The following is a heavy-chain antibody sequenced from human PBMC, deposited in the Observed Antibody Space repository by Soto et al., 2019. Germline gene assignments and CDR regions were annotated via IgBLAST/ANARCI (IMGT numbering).Heavy chain of an antibody. CDR2: IYYSGST. V-gene: IGHV4-39*01. CDR3: ARRSYYRSGRYTPGFDY. Sequence: PSETLSLTCTVSGGSISRSSYYWGWIRQPPGKGLEWIGSIYYSGSTYYNPSLKSRVTISVDTSKNQFSLKLSSVNAADTAVYYCARRSYYRSGRYTPGFDYWGQGTLVTV. CDR1: GGSISRSSYY. J-gene: IGHJ4*02. D-gene: IGHD3-10*01.